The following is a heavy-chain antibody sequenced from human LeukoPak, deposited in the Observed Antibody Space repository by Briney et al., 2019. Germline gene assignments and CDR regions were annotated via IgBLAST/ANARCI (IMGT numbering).Heavy chain of an antibody. D-gene: IGHD1-14*01. J-gene: IGHJ6*03. CDR3: ARVKPSYYYYYMDV. CDR1: GFTVSSNY. Sequence: GGSLRLSCAASGFTVSSNYMSWVRQAPGKGLEWVSVIYSGGSTYYADSVKGRFTISRDNSKNTLYLQMNSLRAEDTAVYYCARVKPSYYYYYMDVWGKGTTVTVSS. CDR2: IYSGGST. V-gene: IGHV3-53*05.